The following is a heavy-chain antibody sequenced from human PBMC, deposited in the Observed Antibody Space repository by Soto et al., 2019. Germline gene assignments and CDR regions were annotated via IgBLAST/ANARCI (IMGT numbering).Heavy chain of an antibody. CDR1: GFTFSSYW. CDR3: ARRYSSTFDI. D-gene: IGHD5-18*01. CDR2: IKQEGSEK. J-gene: IGHJ3*02. Sequence: GGSLRLSCAASGFTFSSYWMSWVRQAPGKGLEWVANIKQEGSEKYYMDSVKGRFTISRDNAKNSLYLQMISLRVDDTAVCYCARRYSSTFDIWGQGTMVTVSS. V-gene: IGHV3-7*05.